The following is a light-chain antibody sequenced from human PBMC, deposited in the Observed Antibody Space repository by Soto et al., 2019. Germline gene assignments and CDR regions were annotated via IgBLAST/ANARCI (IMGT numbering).Light chain of an antibody. CDR3: SSYTSSSTVV. Sequence: QSALTQPASVSGSPGQSITISCTGTSSDVGGYNSVSWYQQHPGIAPKLMIYEVSHRPSGASNRFSGSKSGNMASLTISGLQAEDEADYYCSSYTSSSTVVFGGGTKLTVL. CDR2: EVS. J-gene: IGLJ2*01. V-gene: IGLV2-14*01. CDR1: SSDVGGYNS.